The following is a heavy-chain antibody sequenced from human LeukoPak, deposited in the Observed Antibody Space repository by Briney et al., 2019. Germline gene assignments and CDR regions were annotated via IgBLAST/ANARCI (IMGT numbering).Heavy chain of an antibody. CDR1: GFTFSSSA. CDR3: AREGLLTSPNNAFDV. Sequence: GSLRLSCAASGFTFSSSAMSWVRQVPGKGLEWVSGISASGGSTYYADSVRGRFTVSRDSAKSTLYLQIESLKVEDTAVYYCAREGLLTSPNNAFDVWGQGTM. J-gene: IGHJ3*01. V-gene: IGHV3-23*01. CDR2: ISASGGST. D-gene: IGHD3-16*01.